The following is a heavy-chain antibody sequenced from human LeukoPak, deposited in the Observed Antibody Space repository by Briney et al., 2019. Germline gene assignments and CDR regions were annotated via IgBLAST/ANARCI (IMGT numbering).Heavy chain of an antibody. CDR1: GYTFTSYD. V-gene: IGHV1-3*01. Sequence: ASVKVSCKASGYTFTSYDINWVRQATGQGLAWMGWINAGNGNTKYSQKFQGRVTITRDTSASTAYMELSSLRSEDTAVYYCARVPHHSPNRYGDYVWGNWFDPWGQGTLVTVSP. J-gene: IGHJ5*02. CDR2: INAGNGNT. D-gene: IGHD4-17*01. CDR3: ARVPHHSPNRYGDYVWGNWFDP.